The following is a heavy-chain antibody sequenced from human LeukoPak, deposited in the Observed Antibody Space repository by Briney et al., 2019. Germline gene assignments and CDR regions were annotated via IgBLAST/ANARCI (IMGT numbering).Heavy chain of an antibody. CDR3: AKDPDGLWS. J-gene: IGHJ5*02. CDR1: GFTFSNYA. V-gene: IGHV3-23*01. D-gene: IGHD1-14*01. CDR2: IGASGSST. Sequence: PRGSLRLSCAASGFTFSNYAMSWVRQAPGKGLEWVSSIGASGSSTYYADSVKGRFTISRDNSKNTLYLQMNSLRAEDTAVYYCAKDPDGLWSWGQGTLVTVSS.